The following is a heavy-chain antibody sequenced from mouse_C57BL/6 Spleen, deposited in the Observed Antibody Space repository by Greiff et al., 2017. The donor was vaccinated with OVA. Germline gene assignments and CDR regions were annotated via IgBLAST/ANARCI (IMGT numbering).Heavy chain of an antibody. CDR1: GYTFTSYW. J-gene: IGHJ2*01. Sequence: QVQLQQPGAELVMPGASVKLSCKASGYTFTSYWMHWVKQRPGQGLEWIGEIDPSDSYTNYNQKFKGKSTLTVDKSSSTAYMQLSSLTSEDSAVYYCARTHYSSSYDFEDWGQGTTLTVSS. V-gene: IGHV1-69*01. CDR3: ARTHYSSSYDFED. D-gene: IGHD1-1*01. CDR2: IDPSDSYT.